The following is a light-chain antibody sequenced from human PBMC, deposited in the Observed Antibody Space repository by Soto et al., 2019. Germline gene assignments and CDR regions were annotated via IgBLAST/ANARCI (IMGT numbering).Light chain of an antibody. V-gene: IGKV3-20*01. J-gene: IGKJ3*01. CDR1: QSVSSSY. CDR2: GAS. Sequence: IVLAQSPGTLSLSPGERASLSCRASQSVSSSYLAWYQQKPGQAPRLLIYGASSRATGIPDRFSGSGSGTDFTLTISRLEPEDFAVYYCQQSGSSPPFIFGPGTKVDIK. CDR3: QQSGSSPPFI.